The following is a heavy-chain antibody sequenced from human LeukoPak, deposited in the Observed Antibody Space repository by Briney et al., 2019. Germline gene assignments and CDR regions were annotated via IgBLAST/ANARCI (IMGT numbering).Heavy chain of an antibody. CDR1: GFTVSNHH. Sequence: GGSLRLSCGASGFTVSNHHMSWVRQTPGKGLEWVSVIFSGGNTYYIDSVKGRFTISRDNSKNTLYLQMNGLRAEDTAVYYCARDGGWPGYFDIWGQGTMVTVSS. CDR2: IFSGGNT. V-gene: IGHV3-53*01. CDR3: ARDGGWPGYFDI. D-gene: IGHD3-16*01. J-gene: IGHJ3*02.